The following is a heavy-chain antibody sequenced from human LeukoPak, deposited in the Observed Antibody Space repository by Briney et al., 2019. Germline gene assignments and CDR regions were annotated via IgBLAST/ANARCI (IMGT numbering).Heavy chain of an antibody. J-gene: IGHJ6*02. Sequence: ASVKVSCKASGGTFSSYAISWVRQAPGQGLEWMGGIIPIFGTANYAQKFQGRVTITADESTSTAYMELSSLRSEDTAVYYCATGSQNYYYYYGMDVWGQGTTVTVSS. CDR1: GGTFSSYA. V-gene: IGHV1-69*13. CDR2: IIPIFGTA. CDR3: ATGSQNYYYYYGMDV.